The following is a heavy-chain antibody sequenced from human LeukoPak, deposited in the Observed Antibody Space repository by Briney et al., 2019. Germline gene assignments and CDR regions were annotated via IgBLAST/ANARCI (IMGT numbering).Heavy chain of an antibody. Sequence: PGGSLRLSCAASGFTFSSSDMNWVRQAPGKGLEWVSYISSTGSAIYYADSVKGRSTISRDNSKNTLYLQMNSLRAEDTAVYYCAKDKGYHDYWGQGTLVTVSS. CDR1: GFTFSSSD. J-gene: IGHJ4*02. V-gene: IGHV3-48*03. CDR3: AKDKGYHDY. D-gene: IGHD2-15*01. CDR2: ISSTGSAI.